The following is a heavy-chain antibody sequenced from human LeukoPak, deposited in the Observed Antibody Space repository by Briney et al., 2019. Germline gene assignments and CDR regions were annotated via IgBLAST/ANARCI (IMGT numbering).Heavy chain of an antibody. CDR2: IYHTGST. Sequence: SETLSLTCTISGGSVSDYYWSWIRQSPGKGLEWIGYIYHTGSTSYSPSLKSRVTISADTSQNQFSLRLNSVTPADTAVYYCARAKGDYWGQGTLVTVSS. V-gene: IGHV4-59*02. J-gene: IGHJ4*02. CDR3: ARAKGDY. CDR1: GGSVSDYY.